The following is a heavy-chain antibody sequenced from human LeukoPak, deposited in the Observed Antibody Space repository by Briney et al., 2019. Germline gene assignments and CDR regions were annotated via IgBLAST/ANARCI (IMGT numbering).Heavy chain of an antibody. CDR2: IYHSGST. Sequence: SETLSLTCTVSGGSISNYYWSWIRQPPGKGLEWIGSIYHSGSTYYNPSLKSRVTISVDTSKNQFSLKLSSVTAADTAVYYCARKGRYYYDSSGYWSDYWGQGTLVTVSS. CDR3: ARKGRYYYDSSGYWSDY. CDR1: GGSISNYY. V-gene: IGHV4-59*08. J-gene: IGHJ4*02. D-gene: IGHD3-22*01.